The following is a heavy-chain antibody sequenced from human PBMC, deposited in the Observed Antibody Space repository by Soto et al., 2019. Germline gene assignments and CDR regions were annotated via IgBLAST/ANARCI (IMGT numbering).Heavy chain of an antibody. CDR1: GFTFSSYS. J-gene: IGHJ6*02. CDR3: ARGCGGGCFSAYGMDV. D-gene: IGHD2-15*01. CDR2: ISSSSNPI. Sequence: PGGSLRLSCEASGFTFSSYSMNWVRQAPGKGLEWVAYISSSSNPIYYADSVKGRFTLSRDNAKNSLYLQMNSLRDEDTAVYYCARGCGGGCFSAYGMDVWGQGTTVTVSS. V-gene: IGHV3-48*02.